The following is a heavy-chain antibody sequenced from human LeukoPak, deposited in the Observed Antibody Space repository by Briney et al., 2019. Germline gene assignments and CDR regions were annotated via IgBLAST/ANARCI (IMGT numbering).Heavy chain of an antibody. CDR2: IKQDGGDK. D-gene: IGHD2-2*02. CDR1: GFTLSRYW. Sequence: PGGSLRLSCAASGFTLSRYWMTWVRQAPGKGLEWVAKIKQDGGDKYYVDSVRGRFTISRDNAKNSLYLQMNSLRAEDTGVYYCATDSYNAMDVWGQGTTVTVSS. J-gene: IGHJ6*02. V-gene: IGHV3-7*04. CDR3: ATDSYNAMDV.